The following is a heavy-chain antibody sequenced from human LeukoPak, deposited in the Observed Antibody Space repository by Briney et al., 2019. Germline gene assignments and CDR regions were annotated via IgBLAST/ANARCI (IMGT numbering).Heavy chain of an antibody. CDR3: AKGSRSIAVDNLCDY. CDR2: ISSSGGST. Sequence: GGSLRLSCAASGFTFSSSAMSWVRQAPGKGLEWASVISSSGGSTYYADSVKGRFTIFRDNSKNTLNLQMSSLRAEDTAVYYCAKGSRSIAVDNLCDYWGQGTLVTVSS. J-gene: IGHJ4*02. D-gene: IGHD6-6*01. CDR1: GFTFSSSA. V-gene: IGHV3-23*01.